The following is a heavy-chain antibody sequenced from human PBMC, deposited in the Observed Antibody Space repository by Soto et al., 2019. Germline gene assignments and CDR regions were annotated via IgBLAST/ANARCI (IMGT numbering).Heavy chain of an antibody. CDR3: ARAGYDYLYNWFDP. V-gene: IGHV4-30-4*01. J-gene: IGHJ5*02. CDR2: IYYSGST. CDR1: GGSTSSGDYY. D-gene: IGHD4-17*01. Sequence: PSETLSLTCTVSGGSTSSGDYYWSWIRQPPGKGLEWIGYIYYSGSTYYNPSLRSRVTISVDTSKNQFSLKLSSVTAADTAVYYCARAGYDYLYNWFDPWGQGTLVTVS.